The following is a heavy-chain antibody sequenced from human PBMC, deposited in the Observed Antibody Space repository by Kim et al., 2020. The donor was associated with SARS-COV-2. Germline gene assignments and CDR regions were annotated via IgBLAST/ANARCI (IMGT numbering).Heavy chain of an antibody. CDR2: ISGSGGST. Sequence: GGSLRLSCAASGFTFSSYAMSWVRQAPGKGLEWVSAISGSGGSTYYADSVKGRFTISRDNSKNTLYLQMNSLRAEDTAVYYCAKDSASPPYYYDSSGYANWGQGTLVTVSS. V-gene: IGHV3-23*01. CDR3: AKDSASPPYYYDSSGYAN. J-gene: IGHJ4*02. D-gene: IGHD3-22*01. CDR1: GFTFSSYA.